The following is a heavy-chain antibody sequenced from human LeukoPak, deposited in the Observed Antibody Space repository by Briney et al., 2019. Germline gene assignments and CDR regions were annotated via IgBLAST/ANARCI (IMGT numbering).Heavy chain of an antibody. CDR2: INPNSGGT. Sequence: ASVTVSCKASGYTFTGYYMHWVRQAPGQGLEWMGWINPNSGGTNYAQKFQGRVTMTRDTSISTAYMELSRLRSDDTAVYYCARPAYYYGSGSLNWFDPWGQGTLVTVSS. D-gene: IGHD3-10*01. CDR1: GYTFTGYY. CDR3: ARPAYYYGSGSLNWFDP. V-gene: IGHV1-2*02. J-gene: IGHJ5*02.